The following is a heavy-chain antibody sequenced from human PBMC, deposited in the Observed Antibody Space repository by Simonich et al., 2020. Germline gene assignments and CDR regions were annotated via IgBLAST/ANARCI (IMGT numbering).Heavy chain of an antibody. V-gene: IGHV3-21*01. CDR1: GFTFSSYS. CDR3: ARDQLKAFDI. Sequence: EVQLVESGGGLVKPGGSLRLSCAASGFTFSSYSMNWVRQAQGKGLEWVSSISSSSSYIYYADSVKGRFTISRDNAKNSLYLQMNSLRAEDTAVYYCARDQLKAFDIWGQGTMVTVSS. D-gene: IGHD1-1*01. CDR2: ISSSSSYI. J-gene: IGHJ3*02.